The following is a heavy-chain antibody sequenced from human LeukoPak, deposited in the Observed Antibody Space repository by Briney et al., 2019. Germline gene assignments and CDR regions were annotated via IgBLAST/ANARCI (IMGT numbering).Heavy chain of an antibody. CDR3: ARVSCSSTSCPRRDALDV. D-gene: IGHD2-2*01. Sequence: SETLSLTCTASGCSISYYYWSWIRQPPGKGLEWIGYIYYSGSTNYNPSLKSRVTISVDTTKNQFSLNLTSVTTADTAVYYCARVSCSSTSCPRRDALDVWGQGTMVTVSS. J-gene: IGHJ3*01. CDR1: GCSISYYY. V-gene: IGHV4-59*01. CDR2: IYYSGST.